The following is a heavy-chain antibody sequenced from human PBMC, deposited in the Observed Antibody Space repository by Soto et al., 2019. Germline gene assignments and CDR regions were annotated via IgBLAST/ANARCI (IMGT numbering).Heavy chain of an antibody. V-gene: IGHV3-23*01. D-gene: IGHD5-18*01. CDR2: ISGSGGST. Sequence: EVQLLESGGGLVQPGGSLRLSCAASGFTFSSYAMSWVRQAPGKGLEWVSAISGSGGSTYYADSVKGRFTTSRDNSKNTLYLQMNSLRAEDTAVYYCAKTTPPNGYSYGYEDYWGQGTLVTVSS. CDR3: AKTTPPNGYSYGYEDY. CDR1: GFTFSSYA. J-gene: IGHJ4*02.